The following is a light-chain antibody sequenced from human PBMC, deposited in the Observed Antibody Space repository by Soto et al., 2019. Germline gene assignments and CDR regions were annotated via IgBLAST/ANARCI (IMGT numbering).Light chain of an antibody. Sequence: DIQMTQSPSSPSASVGDTITITCRASQSVRSYLNWYQQKPGKAPDLLIYTTTSLQSEVPSRFSGSGSETHFTLTITSLQPEDFATYFCQQTYSAPPWTFGPGTKVDIK. CDR3: QQTYSAPPWT. V-gene: IGKV1-39*01. J-gene: IGKJ1*01. CDR1: QSVRSY. CDR2: TTT.